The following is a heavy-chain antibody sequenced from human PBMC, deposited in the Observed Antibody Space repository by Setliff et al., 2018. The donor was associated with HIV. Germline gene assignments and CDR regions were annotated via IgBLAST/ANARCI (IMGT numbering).Heavy chain of an antibody. D-gene: IGHD3-10*01. J-gene: IGHJ4*01. CDR3: ARLAEDYYDSGTWEVDY. CDR1: GRSIDDSY. Sequence: SETLSLTCSVSGRSIDDSYWSWIRQSPGKGLEWIGFIKTSGRTNYKPSLKSRVTISLDTSRNQFSLRLNSVTATDTAVYHCARLAEDYYDSGTWEVDYWAHGTLVTVSS. CDR2: IKTSGRT. V-gene: IGHV4-4*09.